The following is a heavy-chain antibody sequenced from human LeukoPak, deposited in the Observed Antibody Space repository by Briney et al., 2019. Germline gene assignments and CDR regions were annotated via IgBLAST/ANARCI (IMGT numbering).Heavy chain of an antibody. V-gene: IGHV4-38-2*01. CDR3: ARVLKVGMYYYKSNDYYYFDY. Sequence: SETLSLTCAVSGYSISSSYYWGWIRQPPGKGLEWIGNIHLSGSTYYNPSLKSRVTILVDTSKNQFSLKLTSVTAADMAVYYCARVLKVGMYYYKSNDYYYFDYWGQGTLVTVSS. J-gene: IGHJ4*02. CDR2: IHLSGST. D-gene: IGHD3-22*01. CDR1: GYSISSSYY.